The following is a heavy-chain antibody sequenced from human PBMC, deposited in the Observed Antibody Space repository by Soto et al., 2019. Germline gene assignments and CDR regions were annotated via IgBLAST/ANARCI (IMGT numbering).Heavy chain of an antibody. V-gene: IGHV3-7*04. CDR3: ARARADYYDSSGYPLGY. Sequence: EVQLVESGGGLVQPGGSLRLSCAASGFTFISYGMSWVRQAPGKGLEWVANIKQDGSEKYYVDSVKGRFTISRDNAKNSLYLQMNSLRAEDTAVYYCARARADYYDSSGYPLGYWGQGTLVTVSS. D-gene: IGHD3-22*01. J-gene: IGHJ4*02. CDR1: GFTFISYG. CDR2: IKQDGSEK.